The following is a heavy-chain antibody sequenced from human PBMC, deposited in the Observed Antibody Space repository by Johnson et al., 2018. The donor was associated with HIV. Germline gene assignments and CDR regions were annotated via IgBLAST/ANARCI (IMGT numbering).Heavy chain of an antibody. CDR2: ISYDGSNK. V-gene: IGHV3-30-3*01. Sequence: QVQLVESGGGLVQPGGSLRLSCEASGFTFSRYAMHWVRQVPGKGLEWVAVISYDGSNKYYADSVKGRFTISRDNSKNTLYLEMSSLRPEDTDVYYCARGGYVPAFDIWGQGTKVTVSS. CDR3: ARGGYVPAFDI. CDR1: GFTFSRYA. D-gene: IGHD5-12*01. J-gene: IGHJ3*02.